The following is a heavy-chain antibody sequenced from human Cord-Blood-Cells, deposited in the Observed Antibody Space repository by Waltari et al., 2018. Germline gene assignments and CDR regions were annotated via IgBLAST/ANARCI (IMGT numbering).Heavy chain of an antibody. CDR1: GYSISSGYY. V-gene: IGHV4-38-2*02. Sequence: VQLQESGPGLVKPSETLSLTCTVSGYSISSGYYWGWIRQPPGKGLEWIGSIYHSGSTYYNPSLKSRVTISVDTSKNQFSLKLSSVTAADTAVYYCARVNYSNYFDYWGQGTLVTVSS. CDR3: ARVNYSNYFDY. D-gene: IGHD4-4*01. J-gene: IGHJ4*02. CDR2: IYHSGST.